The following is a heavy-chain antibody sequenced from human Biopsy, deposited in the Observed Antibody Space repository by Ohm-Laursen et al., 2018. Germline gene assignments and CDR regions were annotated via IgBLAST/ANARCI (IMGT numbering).Heavy chain of an antibody. Sequence: SVKVSCKASGGTFSNYAISWVRQAPGEGLEWMGGIIAVSGLVNYAPKFQGRVSITADKSTTTAYMKLSNLKSEDTAVYYCATPFQYYDSWGGYPPFDHWGQGTLVTVSS. CDR2: IIAVSGLV. CDR1: GGTFSNYA. V-gene: IGHV1-69*10. D-gene: IGHD3-3*01. J-gene: IGHJ4*02. CDR3: ATPFQYYDSWGGYPPFDH.